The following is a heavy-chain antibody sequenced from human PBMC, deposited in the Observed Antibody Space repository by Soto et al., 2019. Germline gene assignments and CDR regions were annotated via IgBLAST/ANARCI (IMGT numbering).Heavy chain of an antibody. D-gene: IGHD5-12*01. CDR3: ARGQEGVVATH. CDR2: VKDGGHA. J-gene: IGHJ4*02. CDR1: GGSLSGYY. V-gene: IGHV4-34*01. Sequence: QVQLQQWGAGLLKPSETLSLNCAVTGGSLSGYYWSWIRQPPGKGLEWIGEVKDGGHANYSPSLRGRVTISSDPSNNQFLLRLHSVTAADTGVYYCARGQEGVVATHWDQGSLVTVSS.